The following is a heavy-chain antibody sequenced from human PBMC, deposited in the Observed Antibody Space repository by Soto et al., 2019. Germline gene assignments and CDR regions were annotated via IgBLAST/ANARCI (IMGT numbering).Heavy chain of an antibody. D-gene: IGHD3-3*01. Sequence: GASVKVSWKASGYTFTSYDINWVRQATGQRLEWMGWMNPNSGNTGYAQKFQGRVTMTRNTSISTAYMELSSLRSEDTAVYYCARGLELVGYDFWSGYYTSGAFDIWGQGTMVTVSS. J-gene: IGHJ3*02. CDR1: GYTFTSYD. CDR2: MNPNSGNT. CDR3: ARGLELVGYDFWSGYYTSGAFDI. V-gene: IGHV1-8*01.